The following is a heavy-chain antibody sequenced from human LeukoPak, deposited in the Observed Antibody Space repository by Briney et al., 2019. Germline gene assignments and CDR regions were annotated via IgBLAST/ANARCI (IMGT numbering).Heavy chain of an antibody. CDR2: ISSSSSYI. CDR3: ARDPELYGSGSYSDY. CDR1: GFTFSSYS. V-gene: IGHV3-21*01. J-gene: IGHJ4*02. Sequence: GGSLRLSCAASGFTFSSYSMNWVRQAPGKGLEWVSSISSSSSYIYYADSVKGRFTISRDNAKNSLYLQMNSLRAEDTAVYYCARDPELYGSGSYSDYWGQGTLVTVSS. D-gene: IGHD3-10*01.